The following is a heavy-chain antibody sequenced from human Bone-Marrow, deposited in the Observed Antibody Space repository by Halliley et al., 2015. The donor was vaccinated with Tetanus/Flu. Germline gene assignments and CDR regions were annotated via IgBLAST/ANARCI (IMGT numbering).Heavy chain of an antibody. Sequence: WMGWISPYSGNTKSAQKVQGRVTITTDTSTRTAYMELRSLRSDDTAVYYCARDYIGARLELPDHWGQGTLVTVSS. CDR3: ARDYIGARLELPDH. J-gene: IGHJ4*02. D-gene: IGHD5-12*01. V-gene: IGHV1-18*01. CDR2: ISPYSGNT.